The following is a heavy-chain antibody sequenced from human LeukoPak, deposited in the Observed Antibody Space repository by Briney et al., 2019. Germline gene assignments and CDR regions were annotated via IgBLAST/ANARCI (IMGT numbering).Heavy chain of an antibody. Sequence: PSETLSLTCTVSGGSISSCYWSWIRQPPGKGLEWIGYIYYSGSTNYNPSLKSRVTISVDTSKNQFSLKLSSVTAADTAVYYCARVSGSYYTYYYYYGMDVWGQGTTVTVSS. V-gene: IGHV4-59*01. CDR2: IYYSGST. CDR1: GGSISSCY. J-gene: IGHJ6*02. D-gene: IGHD1-26*01. CDR3: ARVSGSYYTYYYYYGMDV.